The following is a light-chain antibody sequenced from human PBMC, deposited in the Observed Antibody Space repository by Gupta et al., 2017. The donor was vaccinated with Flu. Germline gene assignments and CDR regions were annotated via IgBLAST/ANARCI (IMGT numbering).Light chain of an antibody. CDR1: SSDVGGYNY. CDR3: SSYTSSSTLYV. Sequence: QSALTQPASVSGSPGQSITLSCTGTSSDVGGYNYVSWYQQHPGKAPKLMIYEVSNRPSGVANRFSGSKSGNTTSLTSSGLQAEDEADYYCSSYTSSSTLYVFGTGTKVTVL. V-gene: IGLV2-14*01. J-gene: IGLJ1*01. CDR2: EVS.